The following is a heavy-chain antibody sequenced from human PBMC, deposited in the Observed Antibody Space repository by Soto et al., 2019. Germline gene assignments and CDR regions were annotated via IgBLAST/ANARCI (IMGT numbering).Heavy chain of an antibody. CDR3: ARGAGWEFYYYYYGMDV. D-gene: IGHD1-26*01. J-gene: IGHJ6*02. Sequence: SVKVSCKASGGTFSSYGISWVRQAPGQGLEWMGGIIPIFGTANYAQKLQGRVTITADTSTSTAYMELSSLRSDDTAVYYCARGAGWEFYYYYYGMDVWGQGTTVTVSS. CDR1: GGTFSSYG. V-gene: IGHV1-69*06. CDR2: IIPIFGTA.